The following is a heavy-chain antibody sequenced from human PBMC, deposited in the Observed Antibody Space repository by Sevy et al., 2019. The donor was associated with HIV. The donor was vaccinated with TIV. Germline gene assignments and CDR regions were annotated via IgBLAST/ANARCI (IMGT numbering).Heavy chain of an antibody. CDR1: GYTITRYY. CDR2: INPGDGGT. V-gene: IGHV1-46*01. CDR3: ASYTTGSRGDY. Sequence: ASVKVSCKASGYTITRYYIHWVRQAPGQGLEWMGIINPGDGGTTYAQKFQGRVLMTRDTSTSTVYMELSSLRFDDPAVYYCASYTTGSRGDYWGQGTLVTVSS. D-gene: IGHD3-16*01. J-gene: IGHJ4*02.